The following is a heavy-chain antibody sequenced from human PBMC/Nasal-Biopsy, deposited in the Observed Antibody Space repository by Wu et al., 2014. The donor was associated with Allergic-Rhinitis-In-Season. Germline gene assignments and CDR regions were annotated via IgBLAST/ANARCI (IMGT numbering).Heavy chain of an antibody. Sequence: LRLSCAASGFTFSDVWMTWVRQAPGKGLEWVSYISGYSGSTIYDADSVKGRFTISRDNAKNSLYLQMNSLRAEDTAVYYCAKNWDFWGQGTLVTVSS. J-gene: IGHJ4*02. CDR1: GFTFSDVW. CDR2: ISGYSGSTI. V-gene: IGHV3-11*01. CDR3: AKNWDF. D-gene: IGHD1-1*01.